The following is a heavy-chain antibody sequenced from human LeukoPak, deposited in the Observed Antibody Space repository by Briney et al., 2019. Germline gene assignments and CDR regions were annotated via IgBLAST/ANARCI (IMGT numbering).Heavy chain of an antibody. J-gene: IGHJ4*02. CDR3: ARGVFGSGSYYSRFGTDY. Sequence: ASVKVSCKASGYTFTSYDINWARQATGQGLEWMGWMNPNSGNTGYAQKSQGRVTMTRNTSISTAYMELSSLRSEDTAVYYCARGVFGSGSYYSRFGTDYWGQGTLVTVSS. CDR2: MNPNSGNT. D-gene: IGHD3-10*01. CDR1: GYTFTSYD. V-gene: IGHV1-8*01.